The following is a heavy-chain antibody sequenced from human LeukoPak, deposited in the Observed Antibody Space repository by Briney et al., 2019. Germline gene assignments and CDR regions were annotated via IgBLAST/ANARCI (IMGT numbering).Heavy chain of an antibody. CDR1: GFTFSTYA. CDR3: ARDWGSSWYYFDY. J-gene: IGHJ4*02. D-gene: IGHD6-13*01. V-gene: IGHV3-30-3*01. Sequence: PGGSLRLSCAASGFTFSTYAMHWVRQAPGKGLEWVTVISYDGTNKYYADSVKGRFTISRHNSKNALYLQMNSLRAEDTAVYYCARDWGSSWYYFDYWGQGNLVTVSS. CDR2: ISYDGTNK.